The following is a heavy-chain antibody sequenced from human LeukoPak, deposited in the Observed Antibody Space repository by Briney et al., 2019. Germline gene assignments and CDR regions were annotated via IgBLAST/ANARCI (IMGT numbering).Heavy chain of an antibody. Sequence: GESLKISCHGSGYTFTTYWIGWVRQMPGKGLEWMGIIYPGDSDSKYSPSFQGQVTISADKSISTAYLQWSSLKASDTAMYYCVRQHQIGFGSSWYSIDFWGQGTLVTVSS. CDR3: VRQHQIGFGSSWYSIDF. J-gene: IGHJ4*02. CDR2: IYPGDSDS. D-gene: IGHD6-13*01. CDR1: GYTFTTYW. V-gene: IGHV5-51*01.